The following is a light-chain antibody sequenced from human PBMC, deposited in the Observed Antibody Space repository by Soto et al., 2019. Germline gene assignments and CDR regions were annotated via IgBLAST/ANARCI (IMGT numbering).Light chain of an antibody. Sequence: EIVMTQSPVTLSVSPGDRATLSCRASQSVSSKLAWYQQKPGQAPRLLIYGASTRATGIPARFSGSGSGTAFTLSISSLQSEDFAVYYLQQYNNWPHTCGQGTKLEIK. CDR1: QSVSSK. J-gene: IGKJ2*01. CDR2: GAS. V-gene: IGKV3-15*01. CDR3: QQYNNWPHT.